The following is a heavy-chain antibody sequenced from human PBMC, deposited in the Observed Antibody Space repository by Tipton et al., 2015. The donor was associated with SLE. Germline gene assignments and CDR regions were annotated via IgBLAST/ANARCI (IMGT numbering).Heavy chain of an antibody. D-gene: IGHD2-2*01. CDR3: AISSTSPYDY. J-gene: IGHJ4*02. CDR1: GGSFSGYY. Sequence: GLVKPSETLSLTCAVYGGSFSGYYWSWIRQPPGKGLEWIGEINHSGSTNYNPSLKSRVTISVDTSKNQFSLKLSSVTAADTAVYYCAISSTSPYDYWGQGTLVTVSS. V-gene: IGHV4-34*01. CDR2: INHSGST.